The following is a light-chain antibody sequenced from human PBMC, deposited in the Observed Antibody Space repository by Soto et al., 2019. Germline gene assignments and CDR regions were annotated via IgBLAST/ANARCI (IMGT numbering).Light chain of an antibody. J-gene: IGKJ2*01. Sequence: EIVMTQSPATLSVSPGERVTLSCRASQSVSSTLVWYQQKPGQAPRLLIYRASIRATGIPARFSGSGSGTEFTLTISSLQSEDFAVYYCQQYDRWPPNYTFGQGTKV. V-gene: IGKV3-15*01. CDR1: QSVSST. CDR3: QQYDRWPPNYT. CDR2: RAS.